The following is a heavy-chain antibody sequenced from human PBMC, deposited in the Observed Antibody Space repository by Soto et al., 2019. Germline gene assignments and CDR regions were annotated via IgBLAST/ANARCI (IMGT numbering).Heavy chain of an antibody. D-gene: IGHD5-12*01. J-gene: IGHJ3*01. CDR3: TKEKSVMYSGYDAFDV. V-gene: IGHV3-48*03. CDR1: GFTFSNYE. Sequence: PGGSLRLSCAASGFTFSNYEMDWVRQAPGKGLEWVAYISSSGIIVYADSVKGRFTISRDNADKSLYLQMNSLRAEDTAVYYCTKEKSVMYSGYDAFDVWGRGTMVT. CDR2: ISSSGII.